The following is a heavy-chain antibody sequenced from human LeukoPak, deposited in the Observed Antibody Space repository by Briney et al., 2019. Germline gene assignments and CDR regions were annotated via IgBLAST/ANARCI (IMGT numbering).Heavy chain of an antibody. CDR3: ARVGEQLGFDY. CDR2: IISRSSNI. CDR1: GFTFSGFS. D-gene: IGHD3-10*01. V-gene: IGHV3-21*01. J-gene: IGHJ4*02. Sequence: PGGSLRLSCAASGFTFSGFSMNWVRQTPGKGLEWVSSIISRSSNIYYADSMKGRFTISRDNAKNSLYLQMNSLRAEDTAVYYCARVGEQLGFDYWGQGTLVTVSS.